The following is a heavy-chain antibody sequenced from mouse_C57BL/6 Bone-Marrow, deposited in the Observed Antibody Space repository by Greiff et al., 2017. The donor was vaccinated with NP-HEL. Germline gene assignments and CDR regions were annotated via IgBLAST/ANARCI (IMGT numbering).Heavy chain of an antibody. D-gene: IGHD1-1*01. CDR3: GRDRKRGGCYGSTAMDY. Sequence: QVQLQQPGAELVKPGASVKMSCKASGYTFTSYWITWVKQRPGQGLEWIGDIYPGSGSTNYNEKFKSKATLTVDTSSSTAYMQLSSLTSEDSAVYYCGRDRKRGGCYGSTAMDYWGQGTSVTVSS. CDR1: GYTFTSYW. V-gene: IGHV1-55*01. CDR2: IYPGSGST. J-gene: IGHJ4*01.